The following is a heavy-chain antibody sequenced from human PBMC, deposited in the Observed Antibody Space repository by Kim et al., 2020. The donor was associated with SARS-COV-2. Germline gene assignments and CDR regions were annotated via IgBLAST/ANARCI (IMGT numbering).Heavy chain of an antibody. Sequence: ASVKVSCKASGYTFTSYAMHWVRQAPGQRLEWMGWINAGNGNTKYSQKFQGRVTITRDTSASTAYMELSSLRSEDTAVYYCASTLNSSPYSSSWLKRVPDPPCDYWGQGALVTVSS. V-gene: IGHV1-3*01. CDR3: ASTLNSSPYSSSWLKRVPDPPCDY. J-gene: IGHJ4*02. D-gene: IGHD6-13*01. CDR2: INAGNGNT. CDR1: GYTFTSYA.